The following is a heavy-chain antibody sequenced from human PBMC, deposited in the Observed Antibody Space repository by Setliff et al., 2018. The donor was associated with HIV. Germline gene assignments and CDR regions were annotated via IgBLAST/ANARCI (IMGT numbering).Heavy chain of an antibody. Sequence: SETLSLTCTVSGGSISTSNWWGWIRQTPGKGLEWIGYIYYRGSTYYNPSLKSRVTISVDTSKNQFSLKLSSVTAADTAVYYCARAPLSGGSFGWFDPWGQGTLVTVSS. CDR1: GGSISTSNW. J-gene: IGHJ5*02. V-gene: IGHV4-28*03. CDR2: IYYRGST. CDR3: ARAPLSGGSFGWFDP. D-gene: IGHD2-15*01.